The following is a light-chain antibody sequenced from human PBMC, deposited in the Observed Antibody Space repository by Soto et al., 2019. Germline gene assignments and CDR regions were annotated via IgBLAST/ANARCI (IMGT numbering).Light chain of an antibody. CDR1: QSVLYSSDNKNY. CDR2: WAS. J-gene: IGKJ2*01. CDR3: QQYYSIPYT. V-gene: IGKV4-1*01. Sequence: DIVMTQSPDSLAVSLGERATINCKSSQSVLYSSDNKNYLGWYQQKAGQPPKLLIYWASTPESGVPDRFSGSGSGTDFTLTISSLQAEDVAVYYCQQYYSIPYTFGQGTKLEIK.